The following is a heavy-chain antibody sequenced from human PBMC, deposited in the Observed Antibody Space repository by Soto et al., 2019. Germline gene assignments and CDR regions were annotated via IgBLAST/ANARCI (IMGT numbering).Heavy chain of an antibody. D-gene: IGHD5-12*01. CDR1: GYTFFTYD. Sequence: ASVKVSCKASGYTFFTYDISWLRQAPGQGLEWMGWISTYSGDTKYAQKFQGRVTMTTDTSTTTAYLELRGLRSDDTAVYYCARHHGPTTSENWFDPWGQGTLVTVSS. V-gene: IGHV1-18*01. J-gene: IGHJ5*02. CDR2: ISTYSGDT. CDR3: ARHHGPTTSENWFDP.